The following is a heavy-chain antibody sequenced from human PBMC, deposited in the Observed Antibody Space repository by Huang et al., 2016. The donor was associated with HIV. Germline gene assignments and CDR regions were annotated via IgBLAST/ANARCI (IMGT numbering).Heavy chain of an antibody. CDR2: IITLFRAP. CDR1: GGSFSDQI. CDR3: AMSLRYQYDSRSYWGRYFDY. J-gene: IGHJ4*02. Sequence: QVQLEQSGPAVRKPGSSVKVSCQASGGSFSDQIISWVRQAPGQRFEWMGGIITLFRAPAYAKEFKGRVTMTADESTATIYMELNSLKSEDTAVYYCAMSLRYQYDSRSYWGRYFDYCGQGTLVTVSS. V-gene: IGHV1-69*01. D-gene: IGHD3-16*01.